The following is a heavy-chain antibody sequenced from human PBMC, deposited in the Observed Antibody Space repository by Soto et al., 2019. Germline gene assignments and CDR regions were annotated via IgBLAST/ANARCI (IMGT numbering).Heavy chain of an antibody. D-gene: IGHD6-19*01. V-gene: IGHV3-33*01. CDR1: GFTFSSYG. Sequence: QVQLVESGGGVVQPGRSLRLSCAASGFTFSSYGMHWVRQAPGKGLEWVAVIWYDGSNKYYADSVKGRFTISRDNSKNTLDLQMNSLRAEDTAVYYCARGGRLAGTSIDYWGQGTQVTVSS. CDR2: IWYDGSNK. J-gene: IGHJ4*02. CDR3: ARGGRLAGTSIDY.